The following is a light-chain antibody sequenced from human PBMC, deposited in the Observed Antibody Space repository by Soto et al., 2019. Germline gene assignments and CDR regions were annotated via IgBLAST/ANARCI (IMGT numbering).Light chain of an antibody. CDR2: GNS. CDR1: SSNIGAGYD. J-gene: IGLJ3*02. Sequence: QSVRTQPPSESGAPGQRVTISCTGSSSNIGAGYDVHWYQQLPGTAPKLLIYGNSNRPSGVPDRFSGSKSGTSASLAITGLQAEDEAHYYCQSYDSSLSGGVFGGGTQLTVL. CDR3: QSYDSSLSGGV. V-gene: IGLV1-40*01.